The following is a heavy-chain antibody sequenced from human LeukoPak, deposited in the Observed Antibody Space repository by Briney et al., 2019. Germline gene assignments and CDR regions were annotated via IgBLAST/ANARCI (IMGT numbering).Heavy chain of an antibody. CDR1: GFTFSSYA. D-gene: IGHD3-9*01. CDR3: AKDAKIVTGYYYYGMDV. J-gene: IGHJ6*02. CDR2: ISGSGGST. V-gene: IGHV3-23*01. Sequence: GGSLRLSCAASGFTFSSYAVSWVRQAPGKGLEWVSAISGSGGSTYYADSVKGRFTISRDNSKNTLYLQMNSLRAEDTAVYYCAKDAKIVTGYYYYGMDVWGQGTTVTVSS.